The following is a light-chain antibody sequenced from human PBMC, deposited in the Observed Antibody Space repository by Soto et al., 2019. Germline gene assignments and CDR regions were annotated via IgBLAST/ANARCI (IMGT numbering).Light chain of an antibody. V-gene: IGLV1-51*02. CDR3: GTWDTSLTPGPV. CDR2: ENN. CDR1: SSNIGNNH. Sequence: QSVLTQPPSVSAAPGQKVTISCSGSSSNIGNNHVSWYQQLPGTAPKLLIYENNKRPSGIPDRFSGSKSGTSATLAITGLQTGDEADYYCGTWDTSLTPGPVFGGGTKVTVL. J-gene: IGLJ2*01.